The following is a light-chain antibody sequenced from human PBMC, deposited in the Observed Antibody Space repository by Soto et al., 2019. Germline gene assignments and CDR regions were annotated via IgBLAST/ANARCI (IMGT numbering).Light chain of an antibody. Sequence: QSALTQPASVSGSPGPSITISCTGTSSDVGGYNYVSWYQQHPGKAPKLMIYDVSNRSSGVSNRFSGSKSGNTASLTISGLQAEDEADYYCSSYTSSSTLLYVFGTGTKLTVL. CDR3: SSYTSSSTLLYV. CDR2: DVS. CDR1: SSDVGGYNY. V-gene: IGLV2-14*01. J-gene: IGLJ1*01.